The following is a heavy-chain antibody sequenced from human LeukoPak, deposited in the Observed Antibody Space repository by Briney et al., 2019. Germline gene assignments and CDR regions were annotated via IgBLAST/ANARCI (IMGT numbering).Heavy chain of an antibody. J-gene: IGHJ6*02. V-gene: IGHV3-23*01. CDR3: AKGRNDDFYYYGMDV. CDR1: GFTFGNYA. Sequence: PGGSLRLSCAASGFTFGNYAMNWVRQAPGKGLEWVSGISGRGSHTYYADSVKGRFTISRDNSKSTLYLQLDSLRAEGTAVYYCAKGRNDDFYYYGMDVWGQGTTVTVSS. CDR2: ISGRGSHT.